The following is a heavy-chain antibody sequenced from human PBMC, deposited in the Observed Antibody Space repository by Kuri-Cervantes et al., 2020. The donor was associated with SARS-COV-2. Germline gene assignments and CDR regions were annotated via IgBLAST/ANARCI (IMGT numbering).Heavy chain of an antibody. V-gene: IGHV4-34*01. Sequence: GSLRLSCAVYGGSFSGYYWSWIRQPPGKGLEWIGEINHSGSTNYNPSLKSRVTISVDTSKNQISLKLSSVTAADTAVYYCARENNDILTGYYNGWFDPWGQGTLVTVSS. CDR2: INHSGST. D-gene: IGHD3-9*01. CDR3: ARENNDILTGYYNGWFDP. CDR1: GGSFSGYY. J-gene: IGHJ5*02.